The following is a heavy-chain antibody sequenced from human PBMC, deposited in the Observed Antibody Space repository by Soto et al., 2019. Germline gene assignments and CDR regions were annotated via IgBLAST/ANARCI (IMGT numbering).Heavy chain of an antibody. CDR3: ASTPPPLRSERELYY. D-gene: IGHD1-7*01. Sequence: QVQLVESGGGVVQPGRSLRLSCAASGFTFSSYAMHWVRQAPGKGLEWVAVISYDGSNKYYADSVKGRFTISRDNSKNPLYMQRNRRRVEDTAVYYCASTPPPLRSERELYYWRQGTLVTVSS. J-gene: IGHJ4*02. V-gene: IGHV3-30-3*01. CDR1: GFTFSSYA. CDR2: ISYDGSNK.